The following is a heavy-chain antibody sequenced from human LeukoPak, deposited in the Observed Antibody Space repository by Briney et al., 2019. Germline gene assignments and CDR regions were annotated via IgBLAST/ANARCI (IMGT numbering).Heavy chain of an antibody. CDR2: INHSGST. D-gene: IGHD4-17*01. V-gene: IGHV4-34*01. Sequence: SETLSLTCAVYGGSFSGYYWSWIRQPPGEGLEWIGEINHSGSTNYNPSLKSRVTISVDTSKNQFSLKLSSVTAADTAVYYCANYGDSSFDYWGQGTLVTVSS. CDR3: ANYGDSSFDY. J-gene: IGHJ4*02. CDR1: GGSFSGYY.